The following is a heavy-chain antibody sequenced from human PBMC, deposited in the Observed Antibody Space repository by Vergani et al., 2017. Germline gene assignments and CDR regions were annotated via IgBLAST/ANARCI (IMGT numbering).Heavy chain of an antibody. Sequence: EVQLVESGGGLVQPGGSLKLSCAASGFTFSGSAMHWVRQASGKGLEWVGRIRSKANSYATAYAASVKGRFTISRDDSKNTAYLQMNSLKTEDTAVYYCTXPKYSSSSYYYYYGMDVWGQGTTVTVSS. V-gene: IGHV3-73*01. D-gene: IGHD6-6*01. J-gene: IGHJ6*02. CDR3: TXPKYSSSSYYYYYGMDV. CDR2: IRSKANSYAT. CDR1: GFTFSGSA.